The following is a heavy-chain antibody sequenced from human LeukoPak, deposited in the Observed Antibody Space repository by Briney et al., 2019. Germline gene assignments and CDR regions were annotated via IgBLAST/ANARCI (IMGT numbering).Heavy chain of an antibody. Sequence: SGGSLRLSCAASGFTFSNYGLHWVRQAPGKGLEWVAFIRYDGSNKYYADSVKGRFTISRDNSANTLYLQMNSLRPEDTAVYYCAKGAPIGYWGQGTLVTVSS. V-gene: IGHV3-30*02. CDR3: AKGAPIGY. CDR2: IRYDGSNK. D-gene: IGHD3-16*02. J-gene: IGHJ4*02. CDR1: GFTFSNYG.